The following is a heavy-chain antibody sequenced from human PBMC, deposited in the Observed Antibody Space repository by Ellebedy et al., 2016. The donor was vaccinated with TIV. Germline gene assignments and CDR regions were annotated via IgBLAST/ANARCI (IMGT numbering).Heavy chain of an antibody. Sequence: ASVKVSCXASGYTFTGYYIHWVRQAPGRGLEWMGGYDPESGEIVYAQKFRGRVTMTEDRSIDTVYMELRSLRPEDTATYYCATEGVEGIPGKYLWGRGTRVSVSS. D-gene: IGHD1-20*01. CDR2: YDPESGEI. CDR3: ATEGVEGIPGKYL. J-gene: IGHJ4*02. CDR1: GYTFTGYY. V-gene: IGHV1-24*01.